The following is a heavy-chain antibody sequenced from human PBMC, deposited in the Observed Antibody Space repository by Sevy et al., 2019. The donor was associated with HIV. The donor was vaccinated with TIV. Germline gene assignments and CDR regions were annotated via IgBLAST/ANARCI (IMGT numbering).Heavy chain of an antibody. Sequence: GGSLRLSCAASGFTVSSNYMSWVRQAPGKGPEWVSVIYSGGSTYYADSVKGRFTISRDNSKNTLYLQMNSLRAEDTAVYYCARDRQDRYYYYGMDVWGQGTTVTVSS. CDR2: IYSGGST. D-gene: IGHD6-6*01. CDR1: GFTVSSNY. CDR3: ARDRQDRYYYYGMDV. J-gene: IGHJ6*02. V-gene: IGHV3-53*01.